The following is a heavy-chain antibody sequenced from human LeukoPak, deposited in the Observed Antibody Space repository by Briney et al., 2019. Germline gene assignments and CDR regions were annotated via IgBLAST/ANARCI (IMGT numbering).Heavy chain of an antibody. CDR2: ISGSGGSP. Sequence: PGGSLRLSCAASGFTFGIYTMSWVRQAPGKGLEWVSTISGSGGSPYYAGSVRGRFTISRDNAKNSLYLQMNSLRAEDTAVYYCARDLGVNYYGMDVWGQGTTVTVSS. J-gene: IGHJ6*02. CDR1: GFTFGIYT. CDR3: ARDLGVNYYGMDV. V-gene: IGHV3-23*01.